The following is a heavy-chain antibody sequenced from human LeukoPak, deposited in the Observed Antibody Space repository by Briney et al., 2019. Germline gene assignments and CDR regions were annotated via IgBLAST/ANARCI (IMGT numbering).Heavy chain of an antibody. CDR1: GFTVSSNY. V-gene: IGHV3-53*01. CDR2: IYSGGNT. D-gene: IGHD1-26*01. CDR3: AKTIVGVTNWFDP. J-gene: IGHJ5*02. Sequence: GRSLTLSCAASGFTVSSNYISWVRQAPGKGLEWVSVIYSGGNTYYADSVKGRFTISSDNSKNTLYLQMNSLRAEDTAVYYCAKTIVGVTNWFDPWGQGTLVTVSS.